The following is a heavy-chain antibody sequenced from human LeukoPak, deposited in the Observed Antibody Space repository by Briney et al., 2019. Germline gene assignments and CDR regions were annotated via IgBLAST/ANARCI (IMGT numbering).Heavy chain of an antibody. CDR2: IYSGGST. J-gene: IGHJ6*03. V-gene: IGHV3-53*01. Sequence: GGSLRLSCAASGFTVSSNYMSWVRQAPGKGLEWVSVIYSGGSTYYADSVKGRFTISRDNSKNTLYLQMNSLRAEDTAVYYCARLARGVTSYYMDVWGKGTTVTISS. D-gene: IGHD3-10*01. CDR3: ARLARGVTSYYMDV. CDR1: GFTVSSNY.